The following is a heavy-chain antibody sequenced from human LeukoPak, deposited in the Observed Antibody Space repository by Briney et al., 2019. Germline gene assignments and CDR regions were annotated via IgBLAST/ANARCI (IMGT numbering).Heavy chain of an antibody. V-gene: IGHV3-7*01. CDR2: IKQDGSEK. Sequence: GGSLRLSCAASGFTFSNYWMSWVRQAPGKGLEWVANIKQDGSEKYYVDSVKGRFTISRDNAKNSLYPQMNSLRAEDTAVYYCARDRGVLLWFGESESTYYFDYWGQGTLVTVSS. J-gene: IGHJ4*02. CDR1: GFTFSNYW. D-gene: IGHD3-10*01. CDR3: ARDRGVLLWFGESESTYYFDY.